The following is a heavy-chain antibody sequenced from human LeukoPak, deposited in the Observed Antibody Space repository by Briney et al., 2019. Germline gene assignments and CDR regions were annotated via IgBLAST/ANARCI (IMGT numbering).Heavy chain of an antibody. Sequence: ASVKVSCKASGYTFTSYDINWVRQATGQGLEWMGWMNPNSGNTGYAQKFQGRVTMTRNTSISTAYMELSSLRSEDTAVYYCARHRHDYGDYVGAVDFDYWGQGTLVTVSS. J-gene: IGHJ4*02. D-gene: IGHD4-17*01. CDR3: ARHRHDYGDYVGAVDFDY. CDR2: MNPNSGNT. CDR1: GYTFTSYD. V-gene: IGHV1-8*01.